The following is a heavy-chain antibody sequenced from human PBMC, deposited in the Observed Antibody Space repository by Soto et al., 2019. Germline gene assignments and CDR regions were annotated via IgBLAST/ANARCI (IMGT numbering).Heavy chain of an antibody. CDR1: GGSISSGGYY. J-gene: IGHJ5*02. V-gene: IGHV4-31*03. Sequence: SETLSLTCTVSGGSISSGGYYWIWIRQHPGKGLEWIGYIYYSGSTYYNPSLKSRVTISVDTSKNQFSLKLSSVTAADTAVYYCTRALSNPAWFDPWGQGTLVTVSS. CDR2: IYYSGST. D-gene: IGHD4-4*01. CDR3: TRALSNPAWFDP.